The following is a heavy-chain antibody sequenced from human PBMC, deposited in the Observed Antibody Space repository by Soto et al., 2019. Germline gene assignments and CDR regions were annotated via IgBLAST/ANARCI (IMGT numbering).Heavy chain of an antibody. CDR3: ARTGGYYDFWSGYYTPNWFDP. J-gene: IGHJ5*02. D-gene: IGHD3-3*01. CDR1: GYSISSGYY. Sequence: SETLSLTCTVSGYSISSGYYWGWIRQPPGKGLEWIGSIYHSGSTYYNPSLKSRVTISVDTSKNQFSLKLSSVTAADTAVYYCARTGGYYDFWSGYYTPNWFDPWGQGTLVTVSS. CDR2: IYHSGST. V-gene: IGHV4-38-2*02.